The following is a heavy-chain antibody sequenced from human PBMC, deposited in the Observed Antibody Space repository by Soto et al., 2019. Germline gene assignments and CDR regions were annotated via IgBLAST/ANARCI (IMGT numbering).Heavy chain of an antibody. Sequence: AASVKVSCKGSGYTFTNYAIHWVRQAPGQRLEWMGWINAGNGDTKYSQRFQGRLTMTRDTSASIVYMELSSLTSEDTAVFYCARDCSGGPPGYFEHWGQGALVTVSS. CDR3: ARDCSGGPPGYFEH. V-gene: IGHV1-3*01. D-gene: IGHD2-15*01. CDR2: INAGNGDT. CDR1: GYTFTNYA. J-gene: IGHJ4*02.